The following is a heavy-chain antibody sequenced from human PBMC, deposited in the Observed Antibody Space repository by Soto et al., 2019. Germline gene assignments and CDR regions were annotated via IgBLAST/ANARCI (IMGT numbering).Heavy chain of an antibody. CDR1: GYTFTSYG. D-gene: IGHD1-26*01. V-gene: IGHV1-18*01. CDR3: ARDRGQLVVATEGGKYSFDY. Sequence: QVQLVQSGAEVKKPGASVKVSCKASGYTFTSYGISWVRQAPGQGLEWMGWISAYNGNTNYAQKLQGRVTMTTDTSTSTAYRELRSLRSDDPAVYYCARDRGQLVVATEGGKYSFDYWGQGTLVTVSS. J-gene: IGHJ4*02. CDR2: ISAYNGNT.